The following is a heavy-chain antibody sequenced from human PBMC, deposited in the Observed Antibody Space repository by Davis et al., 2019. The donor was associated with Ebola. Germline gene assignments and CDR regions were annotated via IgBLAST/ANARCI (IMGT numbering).Heavy chain of an antibody. V-gene: IGHV3-21*01. J-gene: IGHJ4*02. CDR2: ISSDSDYI. Sequence: GESLKISCAASGFTFSTYSMSWVRQAPGKGLEWVSSISSDSDYIYYADSAKGRFTISRDNAKSSLYLQMNSLRAEDTAVYYCARRADYWGQGTLVTVSS. CDR1: GFTFSTYS. CDR3: ARRADY.